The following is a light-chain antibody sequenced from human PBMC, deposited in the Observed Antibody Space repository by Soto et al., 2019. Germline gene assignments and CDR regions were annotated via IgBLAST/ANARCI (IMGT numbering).Light chain of an antibody. CDR1: QSVLYSSNNKNY. J-gene: IGKJ1*01. Sequence: DCVMTPFPDSLAVSLNERATINCKSSQSVLYSSNNKNYLAWYQQKSGQAPRLLIYGASSRATGIPDRFSGSGSGTDFTLTISRLEPDDFAVYYCHQYVSSWTFGQGTNV. CDR3: HQYVSSWT. V-gene: IGKV4-1*01. CDR2: GAS.